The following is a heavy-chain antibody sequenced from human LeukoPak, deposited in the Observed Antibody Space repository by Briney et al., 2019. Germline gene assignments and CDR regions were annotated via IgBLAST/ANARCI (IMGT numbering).Heavy chain of an antibody. D-gene: IGHD5-12*01. J-gene: IGHJ4*02. Sequence: SVKVSCKASGGTFSSYAISWVRQAPGQGLEWMGGIIPIFGTANYAQKFQGRVTITADKSTSTAYMELSSLRSEDTAVYYCARDGPGYSCYPPADWGQGTLVTVSS. CDR3: ARDGPGYSCYPPAD. CDR2: IIPIFGTA. CDR1: GGTFSSYA. V-gene: IGHV1-69*06.